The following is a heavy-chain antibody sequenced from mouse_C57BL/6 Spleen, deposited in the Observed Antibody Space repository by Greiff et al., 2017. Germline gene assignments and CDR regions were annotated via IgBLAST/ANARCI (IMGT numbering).Heavy chain of an antibody. CDR1: GYAFSSSW. CDR2: IYPGDGDT. Sequence: QVQLQQSGPELVKPGASVKISCKASGYAFSSSWMNWVKQRPGKGLEWIGRIYPGDGDTNYNGKFKGKATLTADKSSSTAYMQLSSLTSEDSAVYFCARLEAAQQFAYWGQGTLVTVSA. J-gene: IGHJ3*01. D-gene: IGHD6-1*01. V-gene: IGHV1-82*01. CDR3: ARLEAAQQFAY.